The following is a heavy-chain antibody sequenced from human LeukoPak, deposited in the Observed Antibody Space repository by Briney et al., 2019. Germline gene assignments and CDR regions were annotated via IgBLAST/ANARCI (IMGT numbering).Heavy chain of an antibody. D-gene: IGHD6-13*01. CDR3: ARDKSSSWGYYYYGMDV. V-gene: IGHV3-11*01. J-gene: IGHJ6*02. CDR2: ISSSGSTI. CDR1: GFTFSDYY. Sequence: PGGSLRLSCAASGFTFSDYYMSWIRQAPGKGLEWVSYISSSGSTIYYADSVKGRFTISRDNAKNSLYLQMNSLRAEDTAVYYRARDKSSSWGYYYYGMDVWGQGTTVTVSS.